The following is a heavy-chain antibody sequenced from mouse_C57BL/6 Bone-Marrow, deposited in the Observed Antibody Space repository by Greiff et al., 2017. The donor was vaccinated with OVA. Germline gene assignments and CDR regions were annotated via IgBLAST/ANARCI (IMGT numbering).Heavy chain of an antibody. CDR3: ARHGYSKGPDYYAMDY. CDR2: FYPGSGSI. J-gene: IGHJ4*01. V-gene: IGHV1-62-2*01. CDR1: GYTFTEYT. D-gene: IGHD2-5*01. Sequence: VQLVESGAELVKPGASVKLSCKASGYTFTEYTIHWVKQRSGQGLEWIGWFYPGSGSIKYNEKFKDKATLTADKSSSTVYMELSSLTSEDPAVYFCARHGYSKGPDYYAMDYWGQGTSVTVSS.